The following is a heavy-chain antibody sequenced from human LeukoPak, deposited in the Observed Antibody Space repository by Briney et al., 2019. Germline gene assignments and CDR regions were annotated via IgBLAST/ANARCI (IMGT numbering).Heavy chain of an antibody. CDR3: ARDGNCGGDCYYFDY. CDR1: VYTFTDYY. J-gene: IGHJ4*02. CDR2: INPNSGGT. Sequence: SSVNVSRKASVYTFTDYYMHWVRQAPGQGLEWMGWINPNSGGTNYAQKFQGRVTMTRDTSISTAYMELSRLRSDDTAVYYCARDGNCGGDCYYFDYWGQGTLVTVSS. V-gene: IGHV1-2*02. D-gene: IGHD2-21*02.